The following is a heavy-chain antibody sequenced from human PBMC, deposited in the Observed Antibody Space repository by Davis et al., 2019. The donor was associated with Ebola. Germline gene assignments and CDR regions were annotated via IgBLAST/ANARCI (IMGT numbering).Heavy chain of an antibody. CDR2: IYDQST. CDR1: GFTVSSNH. V-gene: IGHV3-53*01. Sequence: GGSLRLSCAASGFTVSSNHMSWVRQAPGKGLEWVSVIYDQSTAYADSVRGRFIISRDDSKNTLYLQMNSLRVDDTAVYFCARDGPNYDVDYWGQGTLVTVSA. CDR3: ARDGPNYDVDY. J-gene: IGHJ4*02. D-gene: IGHD3-22*01.